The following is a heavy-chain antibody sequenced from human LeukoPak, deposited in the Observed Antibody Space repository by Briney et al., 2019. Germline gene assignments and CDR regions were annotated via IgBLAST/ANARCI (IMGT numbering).Heavy chain of an antibody. V-gene: IGHV3-23*01. Sequence: PGGSLRLSCAASGFTFSSYGMSWVRQAPGKGLEWVSAISGSGGSTYYADSVKGRFTISRDNAKNSLYLQMNSLRAEDTAVYYCARGFYYYGSGSYSNYWFDPWGQGTLVTVSS. J-gene: IGHJ5*02. CDR1: GFTFSSYG. CDR2: ISGSGGST. D-gene: IGHD3-10*01. CDR3: ARGFYYYGSGSYSNYWFDP.